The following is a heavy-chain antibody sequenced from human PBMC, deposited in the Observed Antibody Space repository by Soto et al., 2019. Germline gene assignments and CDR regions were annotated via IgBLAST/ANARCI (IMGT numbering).Heavy chain of an antibody. D-gene: IGHD3-22*01. CDR3: ARDVPLNYYDSTYSYYALDV. Sequence: QVQLVQSGAEVKKPGSSVKVSCKASGGTFSSYAISWVRQAPGQGLEWMGGIIPIFGTANYAQKFQGRVTITADDSTSTAYMDLSSLTSEDTAVYYCARDVPLNYYDSTYSYYALDVWGQGTTVTVSS. CDR1: GGTFSSYA. V-gene: IGHV1-69*01. CDR2: IIPIFGTA. J-gene: IGHJ6*02.